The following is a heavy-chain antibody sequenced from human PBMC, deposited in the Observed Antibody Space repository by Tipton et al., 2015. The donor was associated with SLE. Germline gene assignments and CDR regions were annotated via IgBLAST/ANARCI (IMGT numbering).Heavy chain of an antibody. V-gene: IGHV3-11*04. CDR1: GFTFSDYY. CDR2: ISSSGRMI. D-gene: IGHD6-13*01. CDR3: ARGDSSSLVGYFRH. J-gene: IGHJ1*01. Sequence: SLRLSCVASGFTFSDYYMTWIRQAPGKGLQWVSLISSSGRMIYYADSVKGRFTISRDNSRNTLFLQMNSLRAEDTAVFYCARGDSSSLVGYFRHWGQGALVTVSS.